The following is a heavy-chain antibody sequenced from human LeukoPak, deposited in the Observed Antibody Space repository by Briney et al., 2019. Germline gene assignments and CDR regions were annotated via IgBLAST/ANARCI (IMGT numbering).Heavy chain of an antibody. Sequence: GGSLRVSCAASGFTFSSYWMSWVRQAPGKGLVWVSRINSDGSSTTYADSVKGRFTISRDNAKNTLYLQMNSLRAEDTAVYYCARDPTVTPNYYYYYGMDVWGQGTTVTVSS. J-gene: IGHJ6*02. CDR1: GFTFSSYW. CDR2: INSDGSST. CDR3: ARDPTVTPNYYYYYGMDV. D-gene: IGHD4-17*01. V-gene: IGHV3-74*01.